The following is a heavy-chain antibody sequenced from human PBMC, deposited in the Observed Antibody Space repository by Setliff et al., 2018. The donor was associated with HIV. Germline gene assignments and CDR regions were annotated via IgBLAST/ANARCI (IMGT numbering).Heavy chain of an antibody. CDR2: INPNSGGT. D-gene: IGHD6-19*01. Sequence: GASVKVSCKASGYTFTGYYMHWVRQAPGQGLEWMGWINPNSGGTNYAQKFQGRVTMTRDTSITTAYMELSRLRSDDTAVYYCARDGIAVAGTLPFDYWGQGTLVTVSS. CDR3: ARDGIAVAGTLPFDY. J-gene: IGHJ4*02. CDR1: GYTFTGYY. V-gene: IGHV1-2*02.